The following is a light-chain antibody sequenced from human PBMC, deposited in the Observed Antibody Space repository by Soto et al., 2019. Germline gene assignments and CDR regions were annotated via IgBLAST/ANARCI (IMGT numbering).Light chain of an antibody. Sequence: TGSSSNIGAGYDVHWYQQLPGTAPKLLIYGNSNRPSGVPDRFSGSKSGTSASLAITGLQSDDEANYYCQSYDTSLGGYAFGPVTKFPVL. CDR1: SSNIGAGYD. CDR3: QSYDTSLGGYA. V-gene: IGLV1-40*01. CDR2: GNS. J-gene: IGLJ1*01.